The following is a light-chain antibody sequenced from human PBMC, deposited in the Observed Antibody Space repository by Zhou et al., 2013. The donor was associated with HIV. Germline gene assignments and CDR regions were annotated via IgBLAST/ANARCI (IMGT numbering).Light chain of an antibody. J-gene: IGKJ5*01. CDR1: QSVSTN. CDR2: GAS. Sequence: VMTQSPATLSVSPGERATLSCRASQSVSTNLAWYQQRPGQAPRLLLYGASTRATGIPARFSGSGSGTEFTLTIRGMQSEDFAVYYCQQYNNWPPTFGQGTRLEIK. CDR3: QQYNNWPPT. V-gene: IGKV3-15*01.